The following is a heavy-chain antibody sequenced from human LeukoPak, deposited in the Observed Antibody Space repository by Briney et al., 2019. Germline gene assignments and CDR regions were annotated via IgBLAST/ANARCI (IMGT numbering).Heavy chain of an antibody. D-gene: IGHD6-19*01. J-gene: IGHJ4*02. CDR3: AKDRWGAVASFDY. V-gene: IGHV3-30*02. CDR2: IRYDGNNK. Sequence: GGSLRLSCAASGFPFSDYVMHWVRQAPGKGLEWVAVIRYDGNNKYYADSVKGRFTISRDNSKNMLYLQMNSLGTEDTAVYYCAKDRWGAVASFDYWGQGTLVTVSS. CDR1: GFPFSDYV.